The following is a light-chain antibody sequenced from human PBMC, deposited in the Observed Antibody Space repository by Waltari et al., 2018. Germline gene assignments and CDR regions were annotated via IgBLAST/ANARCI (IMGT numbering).Light chain of an antibody. CDR3: QQANSFPRT. V-gene: IGKV1-12*01. J-gene: IGKJ1*01. CDR1: QGISSW. CDR2: AAS. Sequence: DIQMTQSPSSVSASVGDRVTITSRASQGISSWLVWYQQKPGKAPKLLIYAASSLQSGVPSRFSGSGSGTDFTLTISSLQPEDFATYYCQQANSFPRTFGQGTKVEIK.